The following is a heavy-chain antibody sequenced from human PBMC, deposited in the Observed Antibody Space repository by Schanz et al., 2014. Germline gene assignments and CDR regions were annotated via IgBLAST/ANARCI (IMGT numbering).Heavy chain of an antibody. J-gene: IGHJ1*01. CDR1: GFTFSSYG. V-gene: IGHV3-33*01. CDR3: ARDTAQSCIGPSCFEYFQH. D-gene: IGHD2-2*01. CDR2: IWYDGSNK. Sequence: QVQLVESGGGVVRPGGSLRLSCAASGFTFSSYGMHWVRQAPGKGLEWVAIIWYDGSNKYYADSVKGRFTISRDTSKNTLYLLLNSLRAEDTAVYYCARDTAQSCIGPSCFEYFQHWGQGALVTVSS.